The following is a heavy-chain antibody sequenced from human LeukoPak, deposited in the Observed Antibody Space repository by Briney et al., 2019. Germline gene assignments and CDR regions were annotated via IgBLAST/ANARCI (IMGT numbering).Heavy chain of an antibody. V-gene: IGHV3-30*18. J-gene: IGHJ4*02. CDR1: GFTFSSYG. CDR2: ISYDGSNK. D-gene: IGHD2-21*01. CDR3: AKDLVVVPDY. Sequence: GGSLRLSCAASGFTFSSYGMHWVRQAPGKGLEWVAVISYDGSNKYYADSVEGRFTISRDNSKNTLYLQMNSLRAEDTAVYYCAKDLVVVPDYWGQGTLVTVSS.